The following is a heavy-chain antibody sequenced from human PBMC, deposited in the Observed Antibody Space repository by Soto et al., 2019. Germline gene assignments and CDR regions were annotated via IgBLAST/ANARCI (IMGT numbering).Heavy chain of an antibody. V-gene: IGHV4-4*02. CDR1: GGSISSSNC. D-gene: IGHD2-2*01. J-gene: IGHJ6*02. CDR2: IYYSGST. CDR3: ARHPGYCSGSSCYGYYTMDV. Sequence: SETLSLTCDVSGGSISSSNCWSWVRQPPGKGLEWIGEIYYSGSTNYNASLRSRVTISADKSKNQFSLKLSSVTAADTAVYSCARHPGYCSGSSCYGYYTMDVWGQGTTVTSP.